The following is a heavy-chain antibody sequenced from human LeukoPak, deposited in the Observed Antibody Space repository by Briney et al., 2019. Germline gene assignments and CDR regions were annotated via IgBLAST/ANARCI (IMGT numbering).Heavy chain of an antibody. J-gene: IGHJ4*02. Sequence: PGGSLRLSCAASGFTFSSYGMHWVRQAPGKGLEWVAVISYDGSNKYYADSVKGRFTISRDNSKNTLYLQMNSLRAEDTAVYYCAKMGHYYGSGSYFLSLGPWGPSNDYWGQGTLVTVSS. V-gene: IGHV3-30*18. D-gene: IGHD3-10*01. CDR2: ISYDGSNK. CDR1: GFTFSSYG. CDR3: AKMGHYYGSGSYFLSLGPWGPSNDY.